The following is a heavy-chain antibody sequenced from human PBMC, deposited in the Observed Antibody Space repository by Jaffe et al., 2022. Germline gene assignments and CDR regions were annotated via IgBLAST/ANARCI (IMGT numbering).Heavy chain of an antibody. CDR3: ARASYFRYFDL. CDR2: IYYSGST. J-gene: IGHJ2*01. D-gene: IGHD2-8*01. V-gene: IGHV4-59*01. CDR1: GGSISSYY. Sequence: QVQLQESGPGLVKPSETLSLTCTVSGGSISSYYWSWIRQPPGKGLEWIGYIYYSGSTNYNPSLKSRVTISVDTSKNQFSLKLSSVTAADTAVYYCARASYFRYFDLWGRGTLVTVSS.